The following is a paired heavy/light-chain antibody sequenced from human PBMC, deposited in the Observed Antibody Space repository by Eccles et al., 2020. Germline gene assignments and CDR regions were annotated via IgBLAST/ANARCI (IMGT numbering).Light chain of an antibody. V-gene: IGKV1-5*03. CDR2: KAS. CDR3: QEYNSYSGT. CDR1: QSISSW. Sequence: DIQMTQSPSTLSASVGDRVTITCRASQSISSWLAWYQQKLGKAPKLLIYKASSLESGVPSRFSGSGSGTEFTLTISSLQPDDFATYYCQEYNSYSGTFGQGTKVEIK. J-gene: IGKJ1*01.
Heavy chain of an antibody. Sequence: EVQLLESGGGLVQPGGSLRLSCAASGFTFSSSAMSWVRQAPGKGLEWVSAISGRGGTTYYADSVKGRFTISRDNSKNTLGLQMNSLRAEDTAVYFCAKEKGGDGYIHNFDYWGQGTLVTVSS. CDR2: ISGRGGTT. D-gene: IGHD2-21*01. CDR1: GFTFSSSA. J-gene: IGHJ4*02. V-gene: IGHV3-23*01. CDR3: AKEKGGDGYIHNFDY.